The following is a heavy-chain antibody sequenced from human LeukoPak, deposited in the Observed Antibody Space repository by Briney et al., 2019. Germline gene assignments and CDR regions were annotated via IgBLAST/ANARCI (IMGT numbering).Heavy chain of an antibody. CDR3: ARAGMVAPQPDY. Sequence: GASVKVSCKTSGYRFTGYYLHWVRQAPGQGLEWMGWMNPKSGATDYARKFQGRVTMTRDTSISTAYMELSRLRSDDTAVYYCARAGMVAPQPDYWGQGTLVTVSS. D-gene: IGHD1-26*01. CDR1: GYRFTGYY. V-gene: IGHV1-2*02. J-gene: IGHJ4*02. CDR2: MNPKSGAT.